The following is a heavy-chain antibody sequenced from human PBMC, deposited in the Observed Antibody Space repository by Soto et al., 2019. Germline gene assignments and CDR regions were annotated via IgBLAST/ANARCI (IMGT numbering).Heavy chain of an antibody. Sequence: ASVKVSCKASGYTFTGYYMHWVRQAPGQGLEWMGWINPNSGGTNYAQKFQGWVTMTRDTSISTAYMELSRLRSDDTAVYYCAREEARITMVRGVSRYYYRMDVWGQGTTVTVSS. V-gene: IGHV1-2*04. CDR1: GYTFTGYY. CDR2: INPNSGGT. D-gene: IGHD3-10*01. J-gene: IGHJ6*02. CDR3: AREEARITMVRGVSRYYYRMDV.